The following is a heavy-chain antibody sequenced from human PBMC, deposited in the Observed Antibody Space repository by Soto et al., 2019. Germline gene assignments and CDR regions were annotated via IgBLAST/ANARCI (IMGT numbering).Heavy chain of an antibody. CDR1: GLNFSGSA. V-gene: IGHV3-73*02. CDR3: TTERDF. J-gene: IGHJ4*02. CDR2: IRSRPHNYAT. Sequence: EVQLVESGGGLVQIGGSLKLSCVTSGLNFSGSAMHWARQASGKGLEWVARIRSRPHNYATTYAASVEGRFTISRDDLKNTVYLQMNGLKTEDMALYYCTTERDFWGRGTLVTVSS.